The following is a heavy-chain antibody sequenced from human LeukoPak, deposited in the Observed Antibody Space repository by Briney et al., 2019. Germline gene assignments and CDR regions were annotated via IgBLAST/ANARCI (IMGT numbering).Heavy chain of an antibody. D-gene: IGHD6-13*01. CDR2: IAANSGDT. CDR3: ARAKGLYSSSWLLDY. Sequence: ASVKVSCKASGYTFTGYYIHWLRQAPGQGLEWMGWIAANSGDTNYAQKFRGRVTMTRDTSVSTAYMELSRLRSDDTAVYYCARAKGLYSSSWLLDYWGQGTLVTVSS. V-gene: IGHV1-2*02. CDR1: GYTFTGYY. J-gene: IGHJ4*02.